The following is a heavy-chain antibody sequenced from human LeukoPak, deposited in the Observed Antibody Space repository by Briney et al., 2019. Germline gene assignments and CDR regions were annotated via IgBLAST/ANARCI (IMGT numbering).Heavy chain of an antibody. J-gene: IGHJ6*02. Sequence: PSETLSLTCTVSGGSISSGGCYWSWIRQHPGKGLEWIGYIYYSGSTYYNPSLKSRVTISVDTSKNQFSLKLSSVTAADTAVYYYARERVVTAIPTHYYYYGMDVWGQGTRSPSP. CDR3: ARERVVTAIPTHYYYYGMDV. D-gene: IGHD2-21*02. CDR2: IYYSGST. V-gene: IGHV4-31*03. CDR1: GGSISSGGCY.